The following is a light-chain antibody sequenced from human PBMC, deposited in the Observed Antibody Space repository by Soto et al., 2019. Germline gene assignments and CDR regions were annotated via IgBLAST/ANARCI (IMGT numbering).Light chain of an antibody. V-gene: IGLV2-23*02. Sequence: QSALTQPASVSGSPGQSITISCTGTSSDVGSYNLVSWYQQHPGKAPKLMIYEVSKRPSGVSNRFSGSKSGNTASLTISGLQTEDEADYYCCPYAGSSTFLNVFGTGTKLTVL. CDR1: SSDVGSYNL. J-gene: IGLJ1*01. CDR3: CPYAGSSTFLNV. CDR2: EVS.